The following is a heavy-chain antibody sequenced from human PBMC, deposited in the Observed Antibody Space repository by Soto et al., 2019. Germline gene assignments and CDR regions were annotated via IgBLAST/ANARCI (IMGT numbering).Heavy chain of an antibody. D-gene: IGHD6-13*01. J-gene: IGHJ4*02. Sequence: PSDPLSLTSPVSGGSVSSGSYYWIWVLPPPGKGLEWIGYIYYSGSTNYHPSLKRRVTISVDTSKNQFSLKLSSVTAADTAVYYCAREVAAAGGEFDYWGQGNLVTV. V-gene: IGHV4-61*01. CDR2: IYYSGST. CDR1: GGSVSSGSYY. CDR3: AREVAAAGGEFDY.